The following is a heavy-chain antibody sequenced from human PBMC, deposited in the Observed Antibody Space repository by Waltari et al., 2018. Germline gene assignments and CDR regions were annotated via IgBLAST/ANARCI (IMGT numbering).Heavy chain of an antibody. CDR2: ISSSSSYI. Sequence: GFTFSSYSMNWVRQAPGKGLGWVSSISSSSSYIYYADSVKGRFTISRDNAKNSLYLQMNSLRAEDTAVYYCARDRGVAGTGDFQHWGQGTLVTVSS. CDR3: ARDRGVAGTGDFQH. J-gene: IGHJ1*01. CDR1: GFTFSSYS. V-gene: IGHV3-21*01. D-gene: IGHD6-19*01.